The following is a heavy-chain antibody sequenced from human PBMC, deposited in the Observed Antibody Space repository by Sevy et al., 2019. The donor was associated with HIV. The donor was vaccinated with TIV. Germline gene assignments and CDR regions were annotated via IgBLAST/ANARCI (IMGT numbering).Heavy chain of an antibody. CDR3: ARDPHEIMLSGSYYLY. Sequence: GGSLRLSCAASGFIFSYYGMHWVRQAPGKGLEWVAVIWYDGCNTIYADSVKGRFTISRDNSKNILYLQMKSLRDEDTAVYYCARDPHEIMLSGSYYLYWGQGTRVTVSS. J-gene: IGHJ4*02. CDR2: IWYDGCNT. CDR1: GFIFSYYG. D-gene: IGHD1-26*01. V-gene: IGHV3-33*01.